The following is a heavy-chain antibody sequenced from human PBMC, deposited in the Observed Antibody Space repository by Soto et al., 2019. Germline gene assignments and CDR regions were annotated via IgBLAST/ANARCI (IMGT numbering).Heavy chain of an antibody. J-gene: IGHJ4*02. CDR2: IHPGDSDT. CDR1: GYRFTSHW. Sequence: EVQLVQSGAEVKKPGESLQIPCKGSGYRFTSHWIGWVRQMPGKGLEWMGIIHPGDSDTRYSPSFQGQVTISVDKSTSTAYLQWSRLKAPDTAMYYCARSSIAVAGPFDYWGQGTLVTVSS. CDR3: ARSSIAVAGPFDY. V-gene: IGHV5-51*01. D-gene: IGHD6-19*01.